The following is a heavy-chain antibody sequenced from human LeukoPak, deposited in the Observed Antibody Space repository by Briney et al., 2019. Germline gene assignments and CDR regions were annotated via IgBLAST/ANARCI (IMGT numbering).Heavy chain of an antibody. Sequence: SETLSLTCTVSGGSISSYYWSWIRQPPGKGLEWIGYIYYSGSTNYNPSLKSRVTISVDTSKNQFSLKLSSVTAADTAVYYCVRRTGYSSSWYKPFDYWGQGTLVTVSS. V-gene: IGHV4-59*01. CDR1: GGSISSYY. D-gene: IGHD6-13*01. CDR3: VRRTGYSSSWYKPFDY. J-gene: IGHJ4*02. CDR2: IYYSGST.